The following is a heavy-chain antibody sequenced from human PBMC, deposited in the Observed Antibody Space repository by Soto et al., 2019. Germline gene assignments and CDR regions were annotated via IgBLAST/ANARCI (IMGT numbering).Heavy chain of an antibody. CDR2: ISWNSGSI. V-gene: IGHV3-9*01. Sequence: GGSLRLSCAASGFTFDDYAMHWVRQAPGKGLEWVSGISWNSGSIGYADSVKGRFTISRDNAKNSLYLQMNSLRTEDTALYYCVKGYNSSWPNWFDPWGQGALVTVSS. CDR1: GFTFDDYA. J-gene: IGHJ5*02. CDR3: VKGYNSSWPNWFDP. D-gene: IGHD6-13*01.